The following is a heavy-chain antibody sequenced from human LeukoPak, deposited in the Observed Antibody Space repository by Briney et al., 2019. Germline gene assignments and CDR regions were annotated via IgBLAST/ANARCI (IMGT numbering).Heavy chain of an antibody. J-gene: IGHJ6*02. V-gene: IGHV3-7*01. Sequence: GGSLRLSYAASGFTLSSYWMSWVRQDPGNGLEGTANIKQDGSEKYYVEPAKGRFTISRVNAKNSLYRQMNSLRAEDTAVYYCARDRGWDDFWSGYPFGYYYYYGMDVWGQGTTVTVSS. CDR3: ARDRGWDDFWSGYPFGYYYYYGMDV. CDR2: IKQDGSEK. D-gene: IGHD3-3*01. CDR1: GFTLSSYW.